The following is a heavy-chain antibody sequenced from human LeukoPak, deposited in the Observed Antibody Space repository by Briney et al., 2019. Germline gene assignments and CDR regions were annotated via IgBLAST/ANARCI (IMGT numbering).Heavy chain of an antibody. D-gene: IGHD6-19*01. CDR1: GFTFSSYG. Sequence: PGGSLRLSCAASGFTFSSYGMSWVRHAPGKGLEWVSAISATGGSAYNADSVKGRFTISRDNSKNTLYLEMNSLRAEDTAVYYCAKYSSGWYVYYYTDVWGKGTTVTVSS. CDR2: ISATGGSA. J-gene: IGHJ6*03. CDR3: AKYSSGWYVYYYTDV. V-gene: IGHV3-23*01.